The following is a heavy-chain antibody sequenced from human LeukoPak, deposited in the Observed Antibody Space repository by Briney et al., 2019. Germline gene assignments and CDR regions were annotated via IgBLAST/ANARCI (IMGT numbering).Heavy chain of an antibody. CDR3: ARDQYASAWYAFDY. CDR1: GGSISSGGYY. D-gene: IGHD6-19*01. J-gene: IGHJ4*02. Sequence: SETLSLTCTVSGGSISSGGYYWSWIRQHPGKGLEWIGYIYYSGSTYYNPSLKSRVTISVDTSKNQFSLKLSSVTAADTAVYYCARDQYASAWYAFDYWGQGTLVTVSS. V-gene: IGHV4-31*03. CDR2: IYYSGST.